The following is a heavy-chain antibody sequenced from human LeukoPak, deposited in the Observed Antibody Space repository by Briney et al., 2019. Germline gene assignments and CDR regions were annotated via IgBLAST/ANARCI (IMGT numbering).Heavy chain of an antibody. Sequence: GGSLRLSCAASGFTFSSYAMSWVRQAPGKGLEWVSAISGSGGSTYYADSVKGRFTISRDNSENTLYLQMNSLRAEDTAVYYCAKDQRIVVVPAALFDPWGQGTLVTVSS. CDR2: ISGSGGST. CDR3: AKDQRIVVVPAALFDP. V-gene: IGHV3-23*01. CDR1: GFTFSSYA. D-gene: IGHD2-2*01. J-gene: IGHJ5*02.